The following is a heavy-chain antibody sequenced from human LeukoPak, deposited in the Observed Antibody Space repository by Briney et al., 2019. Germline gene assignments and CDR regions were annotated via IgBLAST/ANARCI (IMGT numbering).Heavy chain of an antibody. V-gene: IGHV4-34*01. CDR2: INDSGTT. CDR3: ARRLVDSSDAQVGDD. Sequence: PSETLSLTRAVYGGSFSGYYWSWIRQPLGEGLQWIGEINDSGTTNCNPSLKSRVTLSIDTSKNQFSLRLSSVTAADTAFDYCARRLVDSSDAQVGDDWGQGTLVTVSS. J-gene: IGHJ4*02. CDR1: GGSFSGYY. D-gene: IGHD3-22*01.